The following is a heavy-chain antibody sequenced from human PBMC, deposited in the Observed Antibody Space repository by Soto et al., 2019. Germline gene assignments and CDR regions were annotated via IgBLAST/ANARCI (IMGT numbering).Heavy chain of an antibody. J-gene: IGHJ3*02. Sequence: SQTLSLTCAISGDSVSSNSAAWNWIRQSPSRGLEWLGRTYYRSKWYNDYAVSVKSRITINPDTSKNQFSLQLNSVTPEDTAVYYCARVPHSGSKTNGDAFDIWGQGKMVTVSS. V-gene: IGHV6-1*01. CDR2: TYYRSKWYN. CDR1: GDSVSSNSAA. D-gene: IGHD1-26*01. CDR3: ARVPHSGSKTNGDAFDI.